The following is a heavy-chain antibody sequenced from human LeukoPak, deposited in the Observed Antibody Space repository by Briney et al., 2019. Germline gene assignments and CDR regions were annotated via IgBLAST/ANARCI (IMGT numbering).Heavy chain of an antibody. Sequence: SETLSLTYRLTRCANKSYYWGRVRLPYGHVLYSLGYIPYSGTTNYNPSLRSRVTISVDTSKNQFSLRLSSVTAADTAVYYCARTLVNIGNYIFDSWGQGTLVTVSS. V-gene: IGHV4-59*01. D-gene: IGHD2/OR15-2a*01. J-gene: IGHJ4*02. CDR1: RCANKSYY. CDR3: ARTLVNIGNYIFDS. CDR2: IPYSGTT.